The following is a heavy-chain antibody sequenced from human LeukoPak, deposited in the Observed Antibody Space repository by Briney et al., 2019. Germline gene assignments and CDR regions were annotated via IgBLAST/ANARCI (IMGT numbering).Heavy chain of an antibody. CDR2: IYPNSGGT. D-gene: IGHD2-2*01. J-gene: IGHJ4*02. V-gene: IGHV1-2*02. CDR3: AKTYCSSATCYVATGGY. Sequence: EASVKVSCKASGYTFTDYYIHWVRQAPGHGLEWMGWIYPNSGGTNYAQKFQGRVTMTRDTSISTAYMELSSLRSDDTAVYYCAKTYCSSATCYVATGGYWGQGTLVTVSS. CDR1: GYTFTDYY.